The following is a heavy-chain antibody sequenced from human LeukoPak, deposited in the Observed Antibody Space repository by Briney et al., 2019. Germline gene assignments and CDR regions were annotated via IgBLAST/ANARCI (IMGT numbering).Heavy chain of an antibody. CDR1: GYTLTELS. J-gene: IGHJ4*02. D-gene: IGHD3-22*01. Sequence: GASVKVSCEVSGYTLTELSMHWVRQAPGKGLEWMGGFDPENGETIYAQKFQGRVTMTEDTSTDTAYMELSSLRSEDTAVYYCATIDGHYDSSGYWGQGTLVTVSS. CDR2: FDPENGET. CDR3: ATIDGHYDSSGY. V-gene: IGHV1-24*01.